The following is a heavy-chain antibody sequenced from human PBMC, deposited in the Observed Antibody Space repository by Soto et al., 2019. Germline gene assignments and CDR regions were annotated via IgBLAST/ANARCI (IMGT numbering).Heavy chain of an antibody. V-gene: IGHV4-34*01. Sequence: SETLSLTCAVYGGSFSGYYWSWIRQPPGKGLEWIGEINHSGSTNYNPSLKSRVTISVDTSKNQFSLKLSSVTAADTAVYYCARDYYYGSGSYGYYYYYGMDVWGQGTTVTVSS. J-gene: IGHJ6*02. CDR2: INHSGST. CDR3: ARDYYYGSGSYGYYYYYGMDV. CDR1: GGSFSGYY. D-gene: IGHD3-10*01.